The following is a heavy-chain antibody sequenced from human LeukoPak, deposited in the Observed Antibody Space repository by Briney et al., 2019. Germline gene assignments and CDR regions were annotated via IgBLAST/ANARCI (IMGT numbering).Heavy chain of an antibody. V-gene: IGHV5-51*01. CDR2: IYPGDSDT. Sequence: GESLKISCNGSGYSFTSYWIGWVRQMPGKRLEWMGIIYPGDSDTRYSPSFQGQVTVSADRYISSAYLQWRSLKASDTAIYYCARVYCSGGGCSIDHWGQGTQVTVSS. CDR3: ARVYCSGGGCSIDH. J-gene: IGHJ4*02. D-gene: IGHD2-15*01. CDR1: GYSFTSYW.